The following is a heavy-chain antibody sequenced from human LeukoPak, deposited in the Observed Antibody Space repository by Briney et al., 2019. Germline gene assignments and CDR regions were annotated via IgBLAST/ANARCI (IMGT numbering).Heavy chain of an antibody. CDR3: ASTAGDYANWFNP. CDR2: INPSGGST. J-gene: IGHJ5*02. Sequence: GASVKVSCKASGYTFTSYYMHWVRQAPGQGLEWMGIINPSGGSTSYAQKFQGRVTMTRDMSTSTVYMELSSLRSEDTAVYYCASTAGDYANWFNPWGQGTLVTVSS. CDR1: GYTFTSYY. V-gene: IGHV1-46*01. D-gene: IGHD4-17*01.